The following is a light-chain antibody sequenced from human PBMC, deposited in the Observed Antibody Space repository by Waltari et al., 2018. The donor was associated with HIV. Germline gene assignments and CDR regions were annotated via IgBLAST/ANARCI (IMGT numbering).Light chain of an antibody. Sequence: EIVLTQSPATLSLSPGEQHTLSCSASQSFGSYVAWYQQRPGQAPRLLSYDSSNRATGVPARFSASGSGTDFTLTISSLEPEDFAVYYCHQRSKWPLTFGGGTKVEIK. CDR2: DSS. CDR1: QSFGSY. V-gene: IGKV3-11*01. CDR3: HQRSKWPLT. J-gene: IGKJ4*01.